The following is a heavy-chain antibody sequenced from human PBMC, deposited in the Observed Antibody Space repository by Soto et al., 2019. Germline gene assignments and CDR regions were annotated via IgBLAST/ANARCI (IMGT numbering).Heavy chain of an antibody. Sequence: SETLSLTCSVSGSSISGSYWSWIRQSPGKGLEWLGYVYYTGSTNYSPSLRSRVSISVDTSKNEFSLRLSSVTAADTAVYFCARSVAVPGAHIDYWGQGTQVTVSS. CDR3: ARSVAVPGAHIDY. D-gene: IGHD6-19*01. CDR2: VYYTGST. CDR1: GSSISGSY. J-gene: IGHJ4*02. V-gene: IGHV4-59*01.